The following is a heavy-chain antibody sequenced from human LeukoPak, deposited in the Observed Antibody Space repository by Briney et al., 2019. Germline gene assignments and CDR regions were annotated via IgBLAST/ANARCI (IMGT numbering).Heavy chain of an antibody. CDR2: IIPIFGTA. Sequence: ASVKVSCKASGGTFNSYAISWVRQAPGQGLEWMGRIIPIFGTANYAQKFQGRVTITTDESTSPAYMELSSLRSEDAAVYYCARDLGGYSYGTDYWGQGTLVTVSS. CDR1: GGTFNSYA. CDR3: ARDLGGYSYGTDY. J-gene: IGHJ4*02. V-gene: IGHV1-69*05. D-gene: IGHD5-18*01.